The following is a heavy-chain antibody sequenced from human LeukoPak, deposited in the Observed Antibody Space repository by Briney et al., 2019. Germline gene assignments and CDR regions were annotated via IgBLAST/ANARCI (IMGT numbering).Heavy chain of an antibody. CDR1: GGTFSSYA. Sequence: SVKVSCKASGGTFSSYAISWVRQAPGQGLEWMGGIIPIFGTANYAQKFQGRVTITADKSTSTAYMELSSLRSEDTAVYYCARGFLYETNWFDPWGQGTLVTVSS. V-gene: IGHV1-69*06. CDR3: ARGFLYETNWFDP. J-gene: IGHJ5*02. CDR2: IIPIFGTA. D-gene: IGHD3-3*01.